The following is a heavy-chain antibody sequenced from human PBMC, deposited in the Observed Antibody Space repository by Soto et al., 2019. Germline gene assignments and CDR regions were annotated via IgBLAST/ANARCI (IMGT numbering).Heavy chain of an antibody. D-gene: IGHD1-26*01. J-gene: IGHJ4*02. CDR1: VFTFSTYT. V-gene: IGHV3-21*01. Sequence: GGSLRLSCASSVFTFSTYTMNWVRQAPGKGLEWVSSINGRGNYIYYAESVKGRFTISRDNAKNSLYLQMDRLRAEDTALYYCVREDGKVGTNSAFDYWGLGALVTVSS. CDR2: INGRGNYI. CDR3: VREDGKVGTNSAFDY.